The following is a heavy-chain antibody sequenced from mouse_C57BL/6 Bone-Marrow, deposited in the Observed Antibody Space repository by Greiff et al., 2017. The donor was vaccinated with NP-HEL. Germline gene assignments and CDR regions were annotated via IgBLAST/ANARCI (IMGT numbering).Heavy chain of an antibody. CDR1: GFTFSDYY. CDR2: ISNGGGST. J-gene: IGHJ2*01. Sequence: EVKLVESGGGLVQPGGSLKLSCAASGFTFSDYYMYWVRQTPEKRLEWVAYISNGGGSTYYPDTVKGRFTISRDNAKNTLYLQMSRLKTEDTAMYYCARQGDYGNLYFDYWGQGTTLTVSS. CDR3: ARQGDYGNLYFDY. V-gene: IGHV5-12*01. D-gene: IGHD2-1*01.